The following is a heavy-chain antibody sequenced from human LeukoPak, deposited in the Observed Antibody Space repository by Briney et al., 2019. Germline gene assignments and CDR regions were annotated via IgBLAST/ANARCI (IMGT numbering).Heavy chain of an antibody. CDR3: ARDDTMIRGIIISGTFDI. CDR2: ISSSGNTI. V-gene: IGHV3-11*01. Sequence: GGSLRLSCAASGFSFSDYYMSWIRQAPGKGLEWISYISSSGNTIYYADSVKGRFTISRDNAKDSLYLQMNSLRAEDTAVYYCARDDTMIRGIIISGTFDIWGQGTMVTVSS. J-gene: IGHJ3*02. D-gene: IGHD3-10*01. CDR1: GFSFSDYY.